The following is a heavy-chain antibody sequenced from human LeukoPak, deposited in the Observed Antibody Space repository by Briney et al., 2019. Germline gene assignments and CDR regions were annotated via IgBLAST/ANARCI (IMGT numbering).Heavy chain of an antibody. CDR3: ARETIVVVTEYAFDI. CDR2: INWNGGST. J-gene: IGHJ3*02. CDR1: GFTFDDYG. Sequence: GGSLRLSCAASGFTFDDYGVSWFRQAPGKGLEWVSGINWNGGSTGYAGSVKGRFTISRDNAKNSLYLQMNSLRAEDTALYYCARETIVVVTEYAFDIWGQGTMVTVSS. D-gene: IGHD2-21*02. V-gene: IGHV3-20*04.